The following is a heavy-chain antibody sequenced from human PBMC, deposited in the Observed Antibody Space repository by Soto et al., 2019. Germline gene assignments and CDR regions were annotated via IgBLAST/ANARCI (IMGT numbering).Heavy chain of an antibody. Sequence: SETQSLTSTVSGGNIGSYYWSWIRQPPGKGLEWIGYIYYSGSTNYNPSLKSRVTISVDTSKNQFSLKLSSVTAADTAVYYCARDFIVGATTDYYYYGMDVWGQGTTVTVSS. CDR1: GGNIGSYY. J-gene: IGHJ6*02. CDR2: IYYSGST. CDR3: ARDFIVGATTDYYYYGMDV. V-gene: IGHV4-59*01. D-gene: IGHD1-26*01.